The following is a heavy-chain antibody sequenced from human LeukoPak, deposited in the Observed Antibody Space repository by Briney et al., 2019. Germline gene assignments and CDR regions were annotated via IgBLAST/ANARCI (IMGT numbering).Heavy chain of an antibody. CDR3: GREIEGPTDY. D-gene: IGHD3-22*01. Sequence: ASVKVSCKSSGYTFTSYYVHWVRQAPAQRLEWVGVIKPTDGFTSYAQKFQGRLTVTRDMSTSPVYRELNSLRSEDTAVYFGGREIEGPTDYWGQGTLVTVSS. J-gene: IGHJ4*02. V-gene: IGHV1-46*01. CDR1: GYTFTSYY. CDR2: IKPTDGFT.